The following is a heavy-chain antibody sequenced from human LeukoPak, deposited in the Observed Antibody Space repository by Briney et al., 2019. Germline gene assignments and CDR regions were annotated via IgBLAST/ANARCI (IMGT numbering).Heavy chain of an antibody. CDR3: ARQMSYYYDSSGSLYYFDY. CDR1: GGSISSGGYS. V-gene: IGHV4-39*01. D-gene: IGHD3-22*01. J-gene: IGHJ4*02. CDR2: IYYSGST. Sequence: PSETLSLTCAVSGGSISSGGYSWSWIRQPPGKGLEWIGSIYYSGSTYYNPSLKSRVTISVDTSKNQFSLKLSSVTAADTAVYYCARQMSYYYDSSGSLYYFDYWGQGALVTVSS.